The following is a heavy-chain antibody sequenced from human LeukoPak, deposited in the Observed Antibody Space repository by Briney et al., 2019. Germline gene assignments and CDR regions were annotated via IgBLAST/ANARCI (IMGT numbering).Heavy chain of an antibody. Sequence: GGSLRLSCAASGFTFNTYYMSWVRQAPGKGLEWVANIKQDGSETHYVDSVKGRFTISRDNAKNSLYLQMNSLRAEDTAVYYCVVTWSGYDFYGFDYWGQGTLVTVSS. CDR1: GFTFNTYY. V-gene: IGHV3-7*01. CDR3: VVTWSGYDFYGFDY. D-gene: IGHD5-12*01. J-gene: IGHJ4*02. CDR2: IKQDGSET.